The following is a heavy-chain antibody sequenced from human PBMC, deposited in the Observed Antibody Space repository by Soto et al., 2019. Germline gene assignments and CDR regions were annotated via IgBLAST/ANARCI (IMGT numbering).Heavy chain of an antibody. CDR1: GFKISSSS. V-gene: IGHV3-48*02. J-gene: IGHJ6*01. D-gene: IGHD3-22*01. Sequence: AGGSLRLSCAAFGFKISSSSMNWVRQAPGRGLEWVAYISGSGSNTLYADSVKGRFTVSGDTAKNSLSLQMSGLRDEDRAVYYCVRYYCDSGDYDGVGVCRQGSTGT. CDR2: ISGSGSNT. CDR3: VRYYCDSGDYDGVGV.